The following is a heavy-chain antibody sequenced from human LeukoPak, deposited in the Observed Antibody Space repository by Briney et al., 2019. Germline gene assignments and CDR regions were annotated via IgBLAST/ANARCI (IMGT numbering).Heavy chain of an antibody. D-gene: IGHD2-15*01. V-gene: IGHV4-4*07. CDR2: IYTSGST. Sequence: PSETLSLTCTVSGGSISSYYWSWIRQPAGKGLEWIGRIYTSGSTNYNPSLKSRVTMSVDTSKNQFSLKLSSVTAADTAVYYCARDFCSGGSCCWFDPWGQGTLVTVSS. CDR1: GGSISSYY. J-gene: IGHJ5*02. CDR3: ARDFCSGGSCCWFDP.